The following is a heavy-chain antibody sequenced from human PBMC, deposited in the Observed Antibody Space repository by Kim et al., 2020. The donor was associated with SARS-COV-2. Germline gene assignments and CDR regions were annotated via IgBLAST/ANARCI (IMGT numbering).Heavy chain of an antibody. Sequence: DSVKGRFTISRDNSKNTLYLQMNSLRAEDTAVYYCARGGGWFGESNWFDPWGQGTLVTVSS. J-gene: IGHJ5*02. CDR3: ARGGGWFGESNWFDP. D-gene: IGHD3-10*01. V-gene: IGHV3-30*01.